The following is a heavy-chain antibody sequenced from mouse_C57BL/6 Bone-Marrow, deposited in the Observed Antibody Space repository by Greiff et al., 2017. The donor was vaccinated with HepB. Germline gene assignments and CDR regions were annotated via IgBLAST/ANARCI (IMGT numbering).Heavy chain of an antibody. CDR2: IDPSDSYT. V-gene: IGHV1-50*01. Sequence: QVQLQQPGAELVKPGASVKLSCKASGYTFTSYWMQWVKQRPGQGLEWIGEIDPSDSYTNYNQKFKGKATLTVDTSSSTAYMQLSSLTSEDSAVYYCAIPSYYFDYWGQGTTLTVSS. CDR1: GYTFTSYW. J-gene: IGHJ2*01. CDR3: AIPSYYFDY.